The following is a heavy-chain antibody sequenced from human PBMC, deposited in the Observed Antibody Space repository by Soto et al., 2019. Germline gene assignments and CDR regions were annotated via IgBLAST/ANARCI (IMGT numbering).Heavy chain of an antibody. CDR1: GFTFSSYG. CDR2: IWYDGSNK. J-gene: IGHJ4*02. Sequence: GGSLRLSCAASGFTFSSYGMHWVRQAPGKRLEWVAVIWYDGSNKYYADSVKGRFTISRDNSKNTLYLQMNSLRAEDTAVYYCARVSGGGYYTDYFDYWGQGTLVTVSS. D-gene: IGHD3-3*01. CDR3: ARVSGGGYYTDYFDY. V-gene: IGHV3-33*01.